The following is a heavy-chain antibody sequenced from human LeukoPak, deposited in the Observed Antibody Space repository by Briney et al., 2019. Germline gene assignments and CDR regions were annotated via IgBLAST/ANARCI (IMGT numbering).Heavy chain of an antibody. Sequence: GGSLRLSCAASGFTFSSYSMNWVRQAPGKGLEWVSSISSSSSYIYYADSVKGRFTISRDNAKNSLYLQMNSLRAEDTAVYYCARDFSDTDWFDPWGQGTLVTVST. J-gene: IGHJ5*02. D-gene: IGHD5-18*01. CDR2: ISSSSSYI. CDR3: ARDFSDTDWFDP. V-gene: IGHV3-21*01. CDR1: GFTFSSYS.